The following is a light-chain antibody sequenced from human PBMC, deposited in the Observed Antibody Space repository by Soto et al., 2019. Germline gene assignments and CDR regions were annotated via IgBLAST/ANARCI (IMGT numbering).Light chain of an antibody. CDR2: TAS. CDR1: QSISDT. V-gene: IGKV3-20*01. Sequence: EVVMTQSPATLSVSPGGRATLSCRASQSISDTLAWYQHKPGQAPRLVIYTASSRATGIPDRFSGSGSGTDFSLTISRLEPEDFAVYYCQQYGSSPLTFGQGTKVDIK. CDR3: QQYGSSPLT. J-gene: IGKJ1*01.